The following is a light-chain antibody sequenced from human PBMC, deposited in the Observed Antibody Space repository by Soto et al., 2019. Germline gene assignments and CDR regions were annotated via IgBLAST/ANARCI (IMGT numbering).Light chain of an antibody. Sequence: TVLTQSPATLSLSPGQRATLSCGASQSISSSYLAWYQQQPGQAPRLLIYGASSRATGIPDRFSSSGSGTAYTLPISRLQPEDFAVYYGQQYGSSPTWTFGQGTKVDIK. CDR3: QQYGSSPTWT. V-gene: IGKV3-20*01. CDR2: GAS. J-gene: IGKJ1*01. CDR1: QSISSSY.